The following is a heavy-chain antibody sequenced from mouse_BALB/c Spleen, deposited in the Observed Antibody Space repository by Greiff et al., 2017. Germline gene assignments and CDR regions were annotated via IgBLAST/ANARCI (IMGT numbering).Heavy chain of an antibody. CDR1: GFTFSSYA. J-gene: IGHJ2*01. CDR3: ARDGYDSYYFDY. Sequence: EVQRVESGGGLVKPGGSLKLSCAASGFTFSSYAMSWVRQTPEKRLEWVATISSGGSYTYYPDSVKGRFTISRDNAKNTLYLQMSSLRSEDTAMYYCARDGYDSYYFDYWGQGTTLTVSS. CDR2: ISSGGSYT. V-gene: IGHV5-9-3*01. D-gene: IGHD2-2*01.